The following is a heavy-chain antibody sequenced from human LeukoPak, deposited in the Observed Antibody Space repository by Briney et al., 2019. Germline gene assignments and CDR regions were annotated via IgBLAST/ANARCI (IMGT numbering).Heavy chain of an antibody. Sequence: GGSLRLSCAASGFIFSRCGMNWVRQAPGKGLEWVASISGSSSYISYADSVKGRFTISRDNAKNSLYLQMNSLRAEDTAVYYCARNYDFWSGYYNRHYYYMDVWGKGTTVTVSS. D-gene: IGHD3-3*01. CDR3: ARNYDFWSGYYNRHYYYMDV. J-gene: IGHJ6*03. CDR1: GFIFSRCG. CDR2: ISGSSSYI. V-gene: IGHV3-21*01.